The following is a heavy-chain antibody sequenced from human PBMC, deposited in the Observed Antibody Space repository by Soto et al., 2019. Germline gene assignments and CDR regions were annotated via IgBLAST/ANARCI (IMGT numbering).Heavy chain of an antibody. CDR3: AREYTPMAYNWFDP. CDR1: GGSISSDY. Sequence: SETLSLTCTVSGGSISSDYWSWIRQPPGKGLEWIGYIYYNGSTNYNPSLKSRVTISVDTSKNQFSLKLRSVTAADTGVYYCAREYTPMAYNWFDPWGHGTLVTVSS. J-gene: IGHJ5*02. D-gene: IGHD2-2*02. CDR2: IYYNGST. V-gene: IGHV4-59*01.